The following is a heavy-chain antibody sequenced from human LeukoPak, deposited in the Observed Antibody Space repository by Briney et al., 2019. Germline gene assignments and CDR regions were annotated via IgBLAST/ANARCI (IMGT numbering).Heavy chain of an antibody. J-gene: IGHJ5*02. Sequence: SETLSLTCTVSGGSISSGSYYWSWLRQPAGKGLEWIGRIYTSGSTNYNPSLKSRVTISVDTSKNQFSLKLSSVTAADTAVYYCARSPSRNWFDPWGQGTLVTVSS. CDR2: IYTSGST. CDR1: GGSISSGSYY. CDR3: ARSPSRNWFDP. V-gene: IGHV4-61*02.